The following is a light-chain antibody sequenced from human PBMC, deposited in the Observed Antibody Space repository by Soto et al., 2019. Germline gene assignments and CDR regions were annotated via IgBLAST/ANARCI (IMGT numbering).Light chain of an antibody. CDR1: SSDVGGYNY. CDR2: DVS. CDR3: RSYTSSSTYV. V-gene: IGLV2-14*01. Sequence: QSALTQPASVSGSPGQSITISCTGTSSDVGGYNYVSWYQQHPGKAPKVMIYDVSKRPSGVSNRFSGSKSGNTASLTISGLQAEDEADYYCRSYTSSSTYVFGTGTKLTVL. J-gene: IGLJ1*01.